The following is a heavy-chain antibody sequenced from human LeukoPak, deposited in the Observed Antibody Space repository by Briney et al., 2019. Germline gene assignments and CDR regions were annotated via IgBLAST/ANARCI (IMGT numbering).Heavy chain of an antibody. D-gene: IGHD3-22*01. J-gene: IGHJ6*03. CDR2: ISSSSSTI. CDR3: ARDMGYYDSMGLRHYYMDV. V-gene: IGHV3-48*01. CDR1: GSTFSSYS. Sequence: GGSLRLSCAASGSTFSSYSMNWVRQAPGKGLEWVSYISSSSSTIYYADSVKGRFTISRDNAKNSLYLQMNSLRAEDTAVYYCARDMGYYDSMGLRHYYMDVWGKGTTVTVSS.